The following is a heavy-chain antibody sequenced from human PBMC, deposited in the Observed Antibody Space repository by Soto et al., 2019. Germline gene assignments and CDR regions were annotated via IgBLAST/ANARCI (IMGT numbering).Heavy chain of an antibody. J-gene: IGHJ4*02. CDR1: GGSISGYY. D-gene: IGHD3-10*01. V-gene: IGHV4-59*01. CDR3: ARGYYYGSGSLAFDY. Sequence: SETLSLTCTVSGGSISGYYWSWIRQPPGKGLEWIGYIYYSGTTSYSPSLNSRVTISVHTSKNQFSLKLNSVTAADAAVYYCARGYYYGSGSLAFDYWGQGTLVTVSS. CDR2: IYYSGTT.